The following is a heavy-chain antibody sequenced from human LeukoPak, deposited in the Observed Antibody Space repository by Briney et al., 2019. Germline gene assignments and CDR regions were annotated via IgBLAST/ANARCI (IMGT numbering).Heavy chain of an antibody. D-gene: IGHD6-25*01. V-gene: IGHV4-59*08. CDR3: ARHQFTGLAA. Sequence: SETLSLTCTVSGGSISGFYGSWIRQPPGKGLEWIGYIYYSGSTNYNPSLKSRVTISVDTSKNQFSLKLNSVTAADTAVYYCARHQFTGLAAWGQGTLVTVSS. J-gene: IGHJ4*02. CDR1: GGSISGFY. CDR2: IYYSGST.